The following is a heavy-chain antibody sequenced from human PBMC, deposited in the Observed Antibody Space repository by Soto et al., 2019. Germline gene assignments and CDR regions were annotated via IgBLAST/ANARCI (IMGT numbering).Heavy chain of an antibody. CDR1: GYRFTSYW. Sequence: ESLKISCKGSGYRFTSYWIGLVRQMPGKGLEWMGIIYPGDSDTRYSPSFQGQVTISADKSISTAYLQWSSLKASDTAMYDCARQAAASGMDGWGKGTQVTVSS. CDR2: IYPGDSDT. D-gene: IGHD6-13*01. CDR3: ARQAAASGMDG. V-gene: IGHV5-51*01. J-gene: IGHJ6*04.